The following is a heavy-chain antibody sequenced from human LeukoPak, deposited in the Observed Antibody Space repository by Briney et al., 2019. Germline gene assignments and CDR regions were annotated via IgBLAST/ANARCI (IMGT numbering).Heavy chain of an antibody. CDR3: ASWGSSKGYFQH. CDR1: GFTVSSNY. D-gene: IGHD2-2*01. J-gene: IGHJ1*01. Sequence: GSLRLSCAASGFTVSSNYMSWIRQPPGKGLEWIGYIYYSGSTNYNPSLKSRVTISVDTSKNQFSLKLSSVTAADTAVYYCASWGSSKGYFQHWGQGTLVTVSS. V-gene: IGHV4-59*02. CDR2: IYYSGST.